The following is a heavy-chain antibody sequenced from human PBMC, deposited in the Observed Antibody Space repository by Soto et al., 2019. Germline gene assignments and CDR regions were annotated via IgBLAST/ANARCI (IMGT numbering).Heavy chain of an antibody. CDR2: INWGDDK. CDR3: VRTAYSSGWYGYLGMDV. CDR1: GFSLTTSGMC. V-gene: IGHV2-70*20. J-gene: IGHJ6*02. D-gene: IGHD6-19*01. Sequence: LTLVNPTQTLTLTCTFSGFSLTTSGMCVSWVRQPPGKAPEWLALINWGDDKYYTTSLKTRLTIARDTSKNQVVLTVTNMDPVDTATYYCVRTAYSSGWYGYLGMDVWGQGTTVTVSS.